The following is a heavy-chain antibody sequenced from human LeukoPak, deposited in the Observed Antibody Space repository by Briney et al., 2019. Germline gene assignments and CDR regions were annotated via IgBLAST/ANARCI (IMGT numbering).Heavy chain of an antibody. D-gene: IGHD3-10*01. V-gene: IGHV3-30*04. J-gene: IGHJ4*02. Sequence: AGGSLKLSCAASGFTFSSYAMHWVRQAPGKGLEWVAVISYDGSNKYYADSVKGRFTISGDNSKNTLYLQMSSLRAEDTAVYYCARDPSITMVRGVIGRFDYWGQGTLVTVSS. CDR3: ARDPSITMVRGVIGRFDY. CDR2: ISYDGSNK. CDR1: GFTFSSYA.